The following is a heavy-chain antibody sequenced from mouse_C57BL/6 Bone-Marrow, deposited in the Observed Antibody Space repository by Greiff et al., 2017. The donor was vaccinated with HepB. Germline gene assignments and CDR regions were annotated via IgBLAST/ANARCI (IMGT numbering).Heavy chain of an antibody. J-gene: IGHJ1*03. D-gene: IGHD1-1*01. CDR1: GFNIKDDY. CDR2: IDPENGDT. V-gene: IGHV14-4*01. Sequence: EVKLMESGAELVRPGASVKLSCTASGFNIKDDYMHWVKQRPEQGLEWIGWIDPENGDTEYASKFQGQATITADTSSNTAYLQLSSLTSEDTAVYYCTAGSNHWYFDVWGTGTTVTVSS. CDR3: TAGSNHWYFDV.